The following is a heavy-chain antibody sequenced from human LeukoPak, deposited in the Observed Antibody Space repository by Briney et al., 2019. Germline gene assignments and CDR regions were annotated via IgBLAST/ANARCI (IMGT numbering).Heavy chain of an antibody. CDR3: AKVYFDAFDY. V-gene: IGHV3-9*01. D-gene: IGHD3-9*01. J-gene: IGHJ4*02. Sequence: PGGSLRLSCAASGFTFDDYAMRWVRQAPGKGLEWVSGISWNSGSIGYADSVKGRFTISRDNAKNSLYLQMNSLRAEDTALYYCAKVYFDAFDYWGQGTLVTVSS. CDR1: GFTFDDYA. CDR2: ISWNSGSI.